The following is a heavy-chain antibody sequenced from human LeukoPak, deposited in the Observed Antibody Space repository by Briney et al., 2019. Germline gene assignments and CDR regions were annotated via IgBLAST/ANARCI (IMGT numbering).Heavy chain of an antibody. Sequence: SETLRLSCTEPGGSLRSSGFYCGWIRQPPGKGLEWIVSIYYSGNTYYNPSLKSRLTISVDTSKNHFSLNLASKTDADTAVYYCARHRGSSRGGRDYSHGHFDYWGQGTLVTVSS. V-gene: IGHV4-39*01. CDR3: ARHRGSSRGGRDYSHGHFDY. D-gene: IGHD5-24*01. CDR1: GGSLRSSGFY. J-gene: IGHJ4*02. CDR2: IYYSGNT.